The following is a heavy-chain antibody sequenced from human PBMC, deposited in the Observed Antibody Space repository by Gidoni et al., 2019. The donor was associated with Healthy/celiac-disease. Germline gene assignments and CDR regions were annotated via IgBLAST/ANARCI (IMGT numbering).Heavy chain of an antibody. CDR2: ISYDGSNK. D-gene: IGHD1-26*01. V-gene: IGHV3-30*18. Sequence: QVQLVESGGGLVQPGRSLRLSCAASGFTFSSYAMQLVRQAPGKGLEWVAVISYDGSNKYYADSVKGRFTISRDNSKNTLYLQMNSLRAEDTAVYYCAKDRGDSGSYEDYYYGMDVWGQGTTVTVSS. CDR3: AKDRGDSGSYEDYYYGMDV. CDR1: GFTFSSYA. J-gene: IGHJ6*02.